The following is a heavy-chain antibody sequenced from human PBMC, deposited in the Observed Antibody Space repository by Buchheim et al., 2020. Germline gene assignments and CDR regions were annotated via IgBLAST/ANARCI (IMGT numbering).Heavy chain of an antibody. V-gene: IGHV3-11*06. D-gene: IGHD3-10*01. CDR3: GREYYYTMDV. J-gene: IGHJ6*02. CDR2: IGYSDRST. CDR1: GFTFSDYY. Sequence: QVQLVESGGGLVKPGGSLRLSCAASGFTFSDYYMAWIRQAPGKGLEWVSFIGYSDRSTTYADSMKGRITISRDNAKKSLFLQMNNLRSEDTAVYYCGREYYYTMDVWGRGTT.